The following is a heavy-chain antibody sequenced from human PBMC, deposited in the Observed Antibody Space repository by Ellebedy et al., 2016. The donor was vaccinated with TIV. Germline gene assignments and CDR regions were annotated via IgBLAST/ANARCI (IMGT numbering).Heavy chain of an antibody. CDR3: SRGVPEADSHNFAP. J-gene: IGHJ5*02. CDR2: IYADESS. V-gene: IGHV4-30-2*01. Sequence: MPSETLSLTCAVSGASITSGGSSWSWVRQAPGKGLEWIGNIYADESSYFNPSLESRITMSIDRSKNHFSLPLASVTAADTAVYYCSRGVPEADSHNFAPWGQGTLVTGSS. CDR1: GASITSGGSS. D-gene: IGHD1-1*01.